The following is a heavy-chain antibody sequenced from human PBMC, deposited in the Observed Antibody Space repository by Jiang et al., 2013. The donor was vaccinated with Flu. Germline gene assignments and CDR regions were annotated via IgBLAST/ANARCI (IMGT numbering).Heavy chain of an antibody. V-gene: IGHV1-2*04. CDR3: TRGASVSSTGWYRRWFDP. D-gene: IGHD6-19*01. CDR2: IDPKSGGT. J-gene: IGHJ5*02. CDR1: GYTFTGYY. Sequence: SGAEVKKPGASVKVSCKASGYTFTGYYLHWVRQAPGRGLEWVGWIDPKSGGTKYAQKFQGWVTMTRDTAISTAYMELSRLKSDDTALYYCTRGASVSSTGWYRRWFDPWGQGTLVTVSS.